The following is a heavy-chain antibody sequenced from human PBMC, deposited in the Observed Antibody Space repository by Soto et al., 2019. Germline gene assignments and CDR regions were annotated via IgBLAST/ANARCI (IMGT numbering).Heavy chain of an antibody. CDR1: GFRFSPYA. Sequence: GXSLRRSCTTSGFRFSPYAMSWFRQAPWKGLEWVSSISGSGGSTHYADSVKGRFTVSRDNSKRALSLQMSSLREEDTATYYCAKGLRRMLRTQYYYGLDVWGRGTKVTVYS. J-gene: IGHJ6*02. V-gene: IGHV3-23*01. CDR3: AKGLRRMLRTQYYYGLDV. D-gene: IGHD3-10*01. CDR2: ISGSGGST.